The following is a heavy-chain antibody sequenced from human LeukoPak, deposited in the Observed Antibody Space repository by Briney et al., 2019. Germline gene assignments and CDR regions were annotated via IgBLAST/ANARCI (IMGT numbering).Heavy chain of an antibody. CDR3: ARVTGYSSG. Sequence: KPSETLSLTCAVYGGSFSGYYWSWIRQPPGKGLGWIGEINHSGSTNYNPSLKSRVTISVDTSKNQFSLKLSSVTAADTAVYYCARVTGYSSGWGQGTLVTVSS. CDR1: GGSFSGYY. D-gene: IGHD6-19*01. CDR2: INHSGST. J-gene: IGHJ4*02. V-gene: IGHV4-34*01.